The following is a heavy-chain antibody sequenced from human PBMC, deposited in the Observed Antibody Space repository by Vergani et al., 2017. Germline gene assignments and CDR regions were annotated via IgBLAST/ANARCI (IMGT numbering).Heavy chain of an antibody. CDR3: ASYGKPLYQPRQSQRYYFDY. D-gene: IGHD3-16*01. J-gene: IGHJ4*02. Sequence: QVQLVQSGAEVKKPGASVKVSCKASGYTFTSYGISWVRQAPGQGLEWMGWISAYNGNTNYAQKLQGRVTMTRDTSISTAYMELSRLRSDDTAVYYCASYGKPLYQPRQSQRYYFDYWGQGTLVTVSS. V-gene: IGHV1-18*04. CDR1: GYTFTSYG. CDR2: ISAYNGNT.